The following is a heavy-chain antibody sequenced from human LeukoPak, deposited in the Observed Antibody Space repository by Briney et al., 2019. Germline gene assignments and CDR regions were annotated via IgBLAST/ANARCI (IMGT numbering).Heavy chain of an antibody. CDR2: IYTSGST. J-gene: IGHJ5*02. CDR1: GGSISSYY. Sequence: PSETLSLTCTASGGSISSYYWSWIRQPAGKGLEWIGRIYTSGSTNYNPSLKSRVTMSVDTSKNQFSLKLSSVTAADTAVYYCARELLTGTTFWWFDPWGQGTLVTVSS. V-gene: IGHV4-4*07. D-gene: IGHD1-7*01. CDR3: ARELLTGTTFWWFDP.